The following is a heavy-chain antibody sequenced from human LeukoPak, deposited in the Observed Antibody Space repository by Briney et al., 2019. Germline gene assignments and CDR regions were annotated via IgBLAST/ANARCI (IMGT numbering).Heavy chain of an antibody. J-gene: IGHJ4*02. CDR2: FDPEDGEA. Sequence: ASVKVSCKVSGYTPTELSMHWVRQAPGKGLEWLGGFDPEDGEAFYAQKFQGRVTITADESTSTAYMELSSLRSEDTAVYYCARDHGVRYYGSGSWYYFDYWGQGTLVTVSS. D-gene: IGHD3-10*01. CDR1: GYTPTELS. CDR3: ARDHGVRYYGSGSWYYFDY. V-gene: IGHV1-24*01.